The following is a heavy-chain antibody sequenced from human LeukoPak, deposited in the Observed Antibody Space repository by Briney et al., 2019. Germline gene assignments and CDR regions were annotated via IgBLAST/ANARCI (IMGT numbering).Heavy chain of an antibody. J-gene: IGHJ1*01. CDR1: GYTFTSYY. CDR3: AREGPSAEYFQH. V-gene: IGHV1-46*01. Sequence: ASVKVSCKASGYTFTSYYMHWVRQAPGQGLEWMGIINPSGGSTSYAQKFQGRVTMARDTSTSTVYMELSSLRSEDTAVYYCAREGPSAEYFQHWGQGTLVTVSS. CDR2: INPSGGST.